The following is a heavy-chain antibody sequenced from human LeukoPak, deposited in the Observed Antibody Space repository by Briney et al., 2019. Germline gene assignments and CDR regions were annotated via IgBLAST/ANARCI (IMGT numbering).Heavy chain of an antibody. CDR1: GGSISSYY. D-gene: IGHD4-17*01. J-gene: IGHJ6*02. CDR2: IYTSGST. CDR3: ARDGDYGDLRYPEDYYYYGMDV. V-gene: IGHV4-4*07. Sequence: SETLSLTCTVSGGSISSYYWSWIQQPAGKGLEWIGRIYTSGSTNYNPSLKSRVTMSVDTSKNQFSLKLSSVTAADTAVYYCARDGDYGDLRYPEDYYYYGMDVWGQGTTVTVSS.